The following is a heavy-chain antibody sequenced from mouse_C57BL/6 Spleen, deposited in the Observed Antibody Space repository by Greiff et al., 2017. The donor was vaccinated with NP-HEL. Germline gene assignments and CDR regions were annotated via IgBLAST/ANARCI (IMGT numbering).Heavy chain of an antibody. CDR1: GFTFSSYG. CDR2: ISSGGSYT. J-gene: IGHJ2*01. V-gene: IGHV5-6*02. Sequence: EVKLVESGGDLVKPGGSLKLSCAASGFTFSSYGMSWVRQTPDKRLEWVATISSGGSYTYYPDSVKGRFTISRDNAKNTLYLQMSSLKSEDTAMYYCARRDGDYWGQGTTLTVSS. CDR3: ARRDGDY.